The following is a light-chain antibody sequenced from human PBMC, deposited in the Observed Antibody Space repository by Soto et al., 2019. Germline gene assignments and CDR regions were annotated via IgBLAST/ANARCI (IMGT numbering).Light chain of an antibody. CDR3: GTWDSSLSAYV. V-gene: IGLV1-51*01. J-gene: IGLJ1*01. CDR2: DNN. Sequence: QSVLTQPPSVSATAGQKATLSCSGSSSNIGNNYVSWYQQLPGTAPKLLIYDNNKRPSGIPDRFSDSKSCTSATLAITGLQTGDEADYYCGTWDSSLSAYVFGTGTKVTVL. CDR1: SSNIGNNY.